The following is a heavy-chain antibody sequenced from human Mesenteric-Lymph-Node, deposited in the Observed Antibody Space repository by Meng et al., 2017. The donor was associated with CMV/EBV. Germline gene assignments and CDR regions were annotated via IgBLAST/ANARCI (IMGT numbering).Heavy chain of an antibody. CDR3: ARDCFSPSCYRDTRGGFDY. D-gene: IGHD2-2*02. V-gene: IGHV1-18*04. J-gene: IGHJ4*02. Sequence: ASVISCKASGYAFTGYYMHWVRQAPGQGLEWMGWISAYNGNTNYAQNLQGRVILTTDTSATTAYMELRSLRSDDTAVYYWARDCFSPSCYRDTRGGFDYWGQGTLVTVSS. CDR2: ISAYNGNT. CDR1: GYAFTGYY.